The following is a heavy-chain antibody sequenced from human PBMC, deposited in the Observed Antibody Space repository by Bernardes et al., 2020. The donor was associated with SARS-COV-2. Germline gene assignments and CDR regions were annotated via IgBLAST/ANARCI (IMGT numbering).Heavy chain of an antibody. CDR3: AKDSDYDSSLYLDS. J-gene: IGHJ4*02. V-gene: IGHV3-30*18. D-gene: IGHD3-22*01. CDR1: GFTFSSYG. Sequence: GGSLKVCCAASGFTFSSYGMHWVRHGPGKGLEWVAGISGDGRNEYYADSVRGRFTISRDNSKTTLYLQMNSPTTEDTAVYFCAKDSDYDSSLYLDSWGQGTQVTVSS. CDR2: ISGDGRNE.